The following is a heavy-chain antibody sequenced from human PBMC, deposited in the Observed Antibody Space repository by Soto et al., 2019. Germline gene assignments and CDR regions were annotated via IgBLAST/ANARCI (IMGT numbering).Heavy chain of an antibody. CDR3: ARDRDIVLVVAVHDAFDI. D-gene: IGHD2-15*01. CDR1: GGTFSSYA. Sequence: SVKVSCKASGGTFSSYAISWVRQAPGQGLEWMGGIIRLFGTANYAQKFQGRGTITADESTSTAYMELSSLRAEDTDVYDCARDRDIVLVVAVHDAFDIWGQGTMVTVSS. V-gene: IGHV1-69*13. CDR2: IIRLFGTA. J-gene: IGHJ3*02.